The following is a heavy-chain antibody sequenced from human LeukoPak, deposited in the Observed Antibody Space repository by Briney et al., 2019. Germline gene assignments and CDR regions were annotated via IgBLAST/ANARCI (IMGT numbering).Heavy chain of an antibody. CDR3: AKGSKAELFTRDHYMDV. Sequence: PGGSLRLSCAASGFTFSSYDIHWVRQAPGKGLEWVAFIRYDGSNKYYADSVRGRFTISRDNSKNTLYLHMNSLRAEDTAVYFCAKGSKAELFTRDHYMDVWGKGTTVTISS. V-gene: IGHV3-30*02. D-gene: IGHD3-3*01. CDR1: GFTFSSYD. J-gene: IGHJ6*03. CDR2: IRYDGSNK.